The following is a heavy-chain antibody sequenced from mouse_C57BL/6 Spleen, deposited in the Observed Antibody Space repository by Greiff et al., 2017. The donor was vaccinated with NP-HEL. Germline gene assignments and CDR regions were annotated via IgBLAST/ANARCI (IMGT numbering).Heavy chain of an antibody. CDR1: GFTFSSYT. D-gene: IGHD2-1*01. J-gene: IGHJ4*01. CDR2: ISGGGGNT. Sequence: EVKLMESGGGLVKPGGSLKLSCAASGFTFSSYTMSWVRQTPEKRLEWVATISGGGGNTYYPDSVKGRFTISRDNAKNTLYLQMSSLRSEDTALYYCARRFELPYAMDYWGQGTSVTVSS. V-gene: IGHV5-9*01. CDR3: ARRFELPYAMDY.